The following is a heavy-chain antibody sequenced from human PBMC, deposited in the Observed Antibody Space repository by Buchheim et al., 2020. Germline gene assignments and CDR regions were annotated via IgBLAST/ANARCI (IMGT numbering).Heavy chain of an antibody. V-gene: IGHV3-23*01. CDR1: GFTFSRYA. CDR2: ISGSGGST. J-gene: IGHJ4*02. Sequence: EVQLLESGGGLVQPGGSLRLSCAASGFTFSRYAMSWVRQAPGKGLEWVSAISGSGGSTYYADSVKGRFTIPRDNSKNTLYLQINSLRAEDTAVYYCAKAGAGEGQLAYFDYWNQGTL. CDR3: AKAGAGEGQLAYFDY. D-gene: IGHD6-6*01.